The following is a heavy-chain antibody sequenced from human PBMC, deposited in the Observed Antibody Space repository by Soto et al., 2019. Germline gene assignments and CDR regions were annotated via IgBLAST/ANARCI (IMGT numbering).Heavy chain of an antibody. D-gene: IGHD2-21*01. CDR1: GFTFSSYS. V-gene: IGHV3-48*01. Sequence: EVQLVESGGGLVQPGGSLRLSCAASGFTFSSYSMNWVRQAPGKGLEWVSYISSSSSTIYYADSVKGRFTISRDNAKNSIYLEKNSPRGGGSGVYFVAGGWPEPPGGGLPAGGGGDYYYYGMDVWGQGTTVTVSS. J-gene: IGHJ6*02. CDR2: ISSSSSTI. CDR3: AGGWPEPPGGGLPAGGGGDYYYYGMDV.